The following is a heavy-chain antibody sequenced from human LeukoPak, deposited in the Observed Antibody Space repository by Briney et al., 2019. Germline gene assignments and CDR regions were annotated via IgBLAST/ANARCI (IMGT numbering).Heavy chain of an antibody. J-gene: IGHJ6*03. CDR1: GGSISSYY. Sequence: SSETLSLTCTVSGGSISSYYWSWIRQPPGKGLEWIGYIYYSGSTNYNPSLKSRVTISVDTSKNQFSLKLSSVTAADTAVYYCARATMGWEYYYYYMDVWGKGTTVTISS. CDR2: IYYSGST. V-gene: IGHV4-59*01. D-gene: IGHD1-26*01. CDR3: ARATMGWEYYYYYMDV.